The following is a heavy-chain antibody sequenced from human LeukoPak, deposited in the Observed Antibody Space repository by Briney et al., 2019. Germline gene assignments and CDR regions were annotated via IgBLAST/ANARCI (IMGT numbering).Heavy chain of an antibody. V-gene: IGHV1-18*01. CDR2: ISAYNANT. J-gene: IGHJ6*03. D-gene: IGHD3-10*01. Sequence: ASVKVSCKASGYTFTSYGISWVRQAPGQGLEWMGWISAYNANTNYGQKFQGRVTMTTDTSTSTAYMELRSLRSDDTAVYYCASLHYGSGSYMDVWGKGTTVTISS. CDR1: GYTFTSYG. CDR3: ASLHYGSGSYMDV.